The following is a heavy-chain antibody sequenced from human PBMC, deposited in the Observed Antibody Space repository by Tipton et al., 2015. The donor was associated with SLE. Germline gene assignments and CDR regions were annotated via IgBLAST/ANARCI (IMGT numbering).Heavy chain of an antibody. V-gene: IGHV4-39*01. D-gene: IGHD3-10*01. CDR2: IYKGETT. Sequence: TLSLTCTVTGDSVSSDGYFWGWIRQPPGKGLEWIGNIYKGETTNYNPSLKSRVTISVDTPKNQLSLKLSSVTAADTAVYYCMRSTMWYGGNRGGQGTLVTVSS. CDR3: MRSTMWYGGNR. CDR1: GDSVSSDGYF. J-gene: IGHJ4*02.